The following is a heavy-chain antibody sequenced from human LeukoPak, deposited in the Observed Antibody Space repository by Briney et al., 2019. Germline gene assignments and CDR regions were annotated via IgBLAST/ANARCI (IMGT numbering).Heavy chain of an antibody. CDR1: GFTVSSNY. CDR3: AGGSLVWQFDY. D-gene: IGHD2-8*01. J-gene: IGHJ4*02. CDR2: IYSDGSA. V-gene: IGHV3-53*01. Sequence: GGSLRLSCAASGFTVSSNYMSWVRQAPGKGLEWVSVIYSDGSAYYPDPVKGRFTISRDNSKNTLYLQMNSLRADDTAVYFCAGGSLVWQFDYWGQGTLVAVSS.